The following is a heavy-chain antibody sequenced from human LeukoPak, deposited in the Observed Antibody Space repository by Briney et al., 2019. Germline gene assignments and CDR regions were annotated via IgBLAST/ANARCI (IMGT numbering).Heavy chain of an antibody. CDR2: ISYDGSNK. J-gene: IGHJ4*02. CDR1: GFTFSSYA. CDR3: ARSYGGNFMDY. Sequence: GRSLRLSCAASGFTFSSYAMHWVRQAPGKGLEWVAVISYDGSNKYYADSVKGRFTISRDNSKNTLYLRMNSLRAEDTAVYYCARSYGGNFMDYWGQGTLVTVSS. D-gene: IGHD4-23*01. V-gene: IGHV3-30-3*01.